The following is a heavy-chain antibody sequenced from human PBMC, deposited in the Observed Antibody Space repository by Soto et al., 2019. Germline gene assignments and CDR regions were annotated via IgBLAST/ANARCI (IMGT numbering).Heavy chain of an antibody. V-gene: IGHV4-34*01. CDR3: ARVRVGSGWYPFDY. CDR1: GGSFSGYY. Sequence: SETLSLTCAVYGGSFSGYYWSWIRQPPGKGLEWIGEINHSGSTNYNPSLKSRVTISVDTSKNQFSLKMSSVTAADTVVYYCARVRVGSGWYPFDYWGQGTLVTVSS. D-gene: IGHD6-19*01. CDR2: INHSGST. J-gene: IGHJ4*02.